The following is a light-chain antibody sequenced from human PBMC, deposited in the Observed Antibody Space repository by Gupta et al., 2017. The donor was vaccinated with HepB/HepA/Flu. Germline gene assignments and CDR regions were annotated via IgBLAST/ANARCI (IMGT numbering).Light chain of an antibody. CDR1: QSVSSS. CDR3: QQYKNWPPLT. Sequence: EIVMTQSPATLSVSPGERATLSCRASQSVSSSLAWYQQKPGQAPRLLIYDASTRATGIPARFSGSGSGTEFTLTISSRQSEDFAVYYCQQYKNWPPLTFGGGTKVEIK. V-gene: IGKV3-15*01. J-gene: IGKJ4*01. CDR2: DAS.